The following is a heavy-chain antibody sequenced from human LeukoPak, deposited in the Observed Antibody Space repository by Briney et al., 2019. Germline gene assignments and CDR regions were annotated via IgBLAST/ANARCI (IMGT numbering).Heavy chain of an antibody. D-gene: IGHD3-10*01. V-gene: IGHV4-39*01. CDR3: ARLLWFGELTWFDP. CDR1: GGSISSSSYY. J-gene: IGHJ5*02. CDR2: IYYSGST. Sequence: MASETLSLTCTVSGGSISSSSYYWGWIRQPPGKGLEWIGSIYYSGSTYYNPSLKSRVTISVDTSKNQFSLKLSSVTAADTAVYYCARLLWFGELTWFDPWGQGTLVTVSS.